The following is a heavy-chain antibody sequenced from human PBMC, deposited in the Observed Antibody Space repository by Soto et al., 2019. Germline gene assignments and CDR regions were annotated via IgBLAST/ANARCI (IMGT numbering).Heavy chain of an antibody. CDR1: GFTFDDYA. CDR3: AKEDIKELYGSGRYYIVY. Sequence: GGSLRLSCAASGFTFDDYAMHWVRKAPGKGLEWVSGISWNSGSIGYAYSVKGRFTISRDNAKNSLYLQMNSLRAEDTALDYCAKEDIKELYGSGRYYIVYWGQGTLVTVSS. CDR2: ISWNSGSI. D-gene: IGHD3-10*01. J-gene: IGHJ4*02. V-gene: IGHV3-9*01.